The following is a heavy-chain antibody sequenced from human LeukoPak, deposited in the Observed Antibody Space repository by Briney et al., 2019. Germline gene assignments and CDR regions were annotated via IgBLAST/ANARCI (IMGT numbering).Heavy chain of an antibody. J-gene: IGHJ4*02. D-gene: IGHD5-12*01. Sequence: SVKVSCKASGYIFTGYYLHWVRQAPGQGLEWMGWSNPTSGSTNYAQKFQGRVTMTRDTSISAAYMELSRLRSDDTAVYYCARGPGGGYDWLGYWGQGTLVTVSS. CDR1: GYIFTGYY. V-gene: IGHV1-2*02. CDR3: ARGPGGGYDWLGY. CDR2: SNPTSGST.